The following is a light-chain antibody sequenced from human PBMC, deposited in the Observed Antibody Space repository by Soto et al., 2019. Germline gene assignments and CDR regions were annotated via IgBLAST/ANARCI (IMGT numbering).Light chain of an antibody. CDR3: QHSYSTPPWT. CDR1: QSISSY. Sequence: DIQMTPSPSSLSASVGDRVTITCRASQSISSYLNWYQQKPGKAPKLLIYAASSLQSGVPSRFSGSGSGRDFTLTISSLQPEDFATYYCQHSYSTPPWTVGQGTKVEIK. CDR2: AAS. J-gene: IGKJ1*01. V-gene: IGKV1-39*01.